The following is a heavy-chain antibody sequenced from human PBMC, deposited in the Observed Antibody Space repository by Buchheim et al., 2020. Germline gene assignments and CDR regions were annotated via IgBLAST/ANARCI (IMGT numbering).Heavy chain of an antibody. J-gene: IGHJ6*02. CDR3: AVEGADSSGWYFGYYYYGMDV. D-gene: IGHD6-19*01. V-gene: IGHV4-34*01. CDR2: INHSGST. Sequence: QVQLQQWGAGLLKLSETLSLTCAVYGGSFSGYYWSWIRQPPGKGLEWIGEINHSGSTNYNPSLKSRVTISVDTSKNQFSLKLSSVTAADTAVYYCAVEGADSSGWYFGYYYYGMDVWGQGTT. CDR1: GGSFSGYY.